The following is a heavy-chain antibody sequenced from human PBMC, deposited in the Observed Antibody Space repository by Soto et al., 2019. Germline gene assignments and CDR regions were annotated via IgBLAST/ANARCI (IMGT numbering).Heavy chain of an antibody. Sequence: QVQLVQSGAEVKKPGASVKVSCKASGYTFSSYFISWVRQAPGQGLEWMGWISAYNGNTNYAQNLQGRGTMTTDTTASTAYMKLRSLRSDDTAVYYCARDLTPVDYWGQGTLVTVSS. J-gene: IGHJ4*02. CDR1: GYTFSSYF. CDR2: ISAYNGNT. V-gene: IGHV1-18*01. CDR3: ARDLTPVDY.